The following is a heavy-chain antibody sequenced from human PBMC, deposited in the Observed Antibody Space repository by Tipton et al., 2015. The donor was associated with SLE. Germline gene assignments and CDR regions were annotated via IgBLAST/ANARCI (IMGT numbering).Heavy chain of an antibody. CDR3: ARDPYDSWSDYQATFDY. D-gene: IGHD3-3*01. V-gene: IGHV4-59*12. CDR1: GEALGSYY. Sequence: GEALGSYYWRWIRQPPGKELENIGYIHYSGNTNYNPSLKSRVTMSVDTSKNQFSLKLTSVTAADTAVYYCARDPYDSWSDYQATFDYWGQGTLVTVSP. J-gene: IGHJ4*02. CDR2: IHYSGNT.